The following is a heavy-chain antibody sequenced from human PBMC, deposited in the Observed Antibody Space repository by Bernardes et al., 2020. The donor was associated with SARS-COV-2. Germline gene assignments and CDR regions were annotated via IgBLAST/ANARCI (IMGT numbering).Heavy chain of an antibody. J-gene: IGHJ4*02. Sequence: SETLSLTCTVSGGAISSDAYYWGWIRQPPGKGLEWIGSIDYSGTTYYNPSLQSRVTISVDMSKNQVPLKVRSVTAADTAVYFCARFDGYSETYYSDHWGQGTLVTVSS. CDR3: ARFDGYSETYYSDH. V-gene: IGHV4-39*01. D-gene: IGHD4-4*01. CDR2: IDYSGTT. CDR1: GGAISSDAYY.